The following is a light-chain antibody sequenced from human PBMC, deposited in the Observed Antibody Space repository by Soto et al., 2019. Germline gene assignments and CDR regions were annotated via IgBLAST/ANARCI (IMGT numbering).Light chain of an antibody. CDR3: QQYNCYPRT. CDR2: VAS. V-gene: IGKV1-6*01. J-gene: IGKJ1*01. Sequence: AIQLTQSPSSLSASVGDRVTITCRASQDIRNDLGWYQQEPGKAPNLLIYVASSLQSGVPSRFSGSGSGTDFTLTISSLQPDDFATYYCQQYNCYPRTFGQGTKVEIK. CDR1: QDIRND.